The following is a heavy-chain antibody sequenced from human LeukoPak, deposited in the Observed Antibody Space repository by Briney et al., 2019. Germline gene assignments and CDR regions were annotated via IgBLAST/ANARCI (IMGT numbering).Heavy chain of an antibody. CDR3: AREGYSGYDSQNNWFDH. V-gene: IGHV1-2*02. D-gene: IGHD5-12*01. CDR1: GYTFTRYY. J-gene: IGHJ5*02. Sequence: GASVKVSCKASGYTFTRYYMHWVRQAPGQGLEWMGWINPNSGGTNYAQKFQGRVTMTRDTSISTAYMELSRLRSDDTAVYYCAREGYSGYDSQNNWFDHWGQGTLVTVSS. CDR2: INPNSGGT.